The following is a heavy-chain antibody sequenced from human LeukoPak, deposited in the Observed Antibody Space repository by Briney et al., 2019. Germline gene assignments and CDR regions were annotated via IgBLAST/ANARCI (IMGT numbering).Heavy chain of an antibody. CDR2: ISSSGSTI. D-gene: IGHD6-25*01. CDR3: PRAGPSSGQLN. V-gene: IGHV3-48*03. CDR1: GFTFSSYE. Sequence: PGGSLSLSCAASGFTFSSYEMNWVRQAPGKGLEWVSYISSSGSTIYYADSVKGRFTISRDNAKNSLYLQMNSLRAEDTAVYYCPRAGPSSGQLNSGQGTLVTVSS. J-gene: IGHJ4*02.